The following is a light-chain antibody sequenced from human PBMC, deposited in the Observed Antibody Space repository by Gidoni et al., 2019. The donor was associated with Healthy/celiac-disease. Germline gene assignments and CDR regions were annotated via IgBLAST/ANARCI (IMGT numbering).Light chain of an antibody. CDR1: QSISISQ. CDR2: GAS. CDR3: QHFGN. Sequence: EIALTQSPGTLSLSPGPSATLSCRASQSISISQLAWYQQKPGQAPRHLMYGASSRATGIPDRFSGSGSGTDFTLTISRLEPEDFAVYYCQHFGNFGGGTKVE. J-gene: IGKJ4*01. V-gene: IGKV3-20*01.